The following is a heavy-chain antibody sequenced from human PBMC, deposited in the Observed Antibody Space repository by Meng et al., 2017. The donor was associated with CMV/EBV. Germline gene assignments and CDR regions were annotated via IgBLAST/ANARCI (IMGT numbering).Heavy chain of an antibody. D-gene: IGHD3-16*01. Sequence: GESLKISCKGSGYTFTSYWIGWVRQMPGKGLEWMGIIYPADSDTRYSPSFQGQVTISADKSISTAYLQWSSLKASDTAIYYCARHCLSYDYVWGSYTPGVEPLDYWGQGSLVTVSS. J-gene: IGHJ4*02. CDR3: ARHCLSYDYVWGSYTPGVEPLDY. V-gene: IGHV5-51*01. CDR2: IYPADSDT. CDR1: GYTFTSYW.